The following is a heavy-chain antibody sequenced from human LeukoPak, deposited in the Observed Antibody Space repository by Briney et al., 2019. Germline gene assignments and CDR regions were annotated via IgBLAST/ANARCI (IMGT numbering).Heavy chain of an antibody. J-gene: IGHJ6*02. CDR2: ISSSSSYI. V-gene: IGHV3-21*01. Sequence: GGSLRLSCAASGFTFSSYSMNWVRQVPGKGLEWVSSISSSSSYIYYADSVKGRFTISRDNAKNSLYLQMNSLRAEDTAVYYCARDKGTVYYYYGMDVWGQGTTVTVSS. CDR1: GFTFSSYS. CDR3: ARDKGTVYYYYGMDV. D-gene: IGHD3-10*01.